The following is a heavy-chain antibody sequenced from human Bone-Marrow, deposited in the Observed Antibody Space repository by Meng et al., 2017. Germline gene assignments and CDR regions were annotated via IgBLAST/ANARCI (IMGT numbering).Heavy chain of an antibody. V-gene: IGHV3-30*04. CDR1: GFTFSSYA. J-gene: IGHJ4*02. Sequence: LSLTCAASGFTFSSYAMHWVRQAPGKGLEWVAVISYDGSNKYYADSVKGRFTISRDNSKNTLYLQMNSLRAEDTAVYYCARGLGYCSGGSCYSDYWGQGTLVTVSS. CDR2: ISYDGSNK. CDR3: ARGLGYCSGGSCYSDY. D-gene: IGHD2-15*01.